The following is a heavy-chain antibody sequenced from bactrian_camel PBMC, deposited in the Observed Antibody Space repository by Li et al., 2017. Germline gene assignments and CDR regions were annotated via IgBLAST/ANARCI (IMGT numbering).Heavy chain of an antibody. Sequence: HVQLVESGGGSVQAGGSLRLSCATSGFTNCMGWFRQAPGKEREGVAVLERYGGTRVEDSVRGRFTISSDNAKNILYLQMNNLKREDTAVYYCALGSSGSAWATLPAAAFVYWGQGTQVTVS. D-gene: IGHD3*01. CDR1: GFTNC. CDR3: ALGSSGSAWATLPAAAFVY. V-gene: IGHV3S55*01. J-gene: IGHJ4*01. CDR2: LERYGGT.